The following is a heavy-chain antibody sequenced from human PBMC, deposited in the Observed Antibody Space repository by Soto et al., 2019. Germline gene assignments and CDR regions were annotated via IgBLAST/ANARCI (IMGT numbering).Heavy chain of an antibody. CDR2: ISAYNGNT. CDR1: GYTFTSYG. D-gene: IGHD3-16*01. Sequence: SVKVSCKASGYTFTSYGISWVRQAPGQGLEWMGWISAYNGNTNYAQKLQGRVTMTTDTSTSTAYMELRSLRSDDTAVYYYGRAGDNVNTARVWVFNIWAKGKMVPV. J-gene: IGHJ3*02. V-gene: IGHV1-18*01. CDR3: GRAGDNVNTARVWVFNI.